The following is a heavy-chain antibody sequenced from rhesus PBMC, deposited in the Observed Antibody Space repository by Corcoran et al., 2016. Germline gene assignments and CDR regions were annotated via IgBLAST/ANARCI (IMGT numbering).Heavy chain of an antibody. D-gene: IGHD3-34*01. V-gene: IGHV4-122*02. J-gene: IGHJ4*01. Sequence: QVQLQESGPAVVKPSETLSLTCAVSGGSISSSYYYWSWIRQPPGKGLEWIGYITYSGSTSYNPSLKSRVTISRDTSKNQFSLKLSSVTAADTAVYYCARDQRGAPFDYWGQGVLVTVSS. CDR2: ITYSGST. CDR1: GGSISSSYYY. CDR3: ARDQRGAPFDY.